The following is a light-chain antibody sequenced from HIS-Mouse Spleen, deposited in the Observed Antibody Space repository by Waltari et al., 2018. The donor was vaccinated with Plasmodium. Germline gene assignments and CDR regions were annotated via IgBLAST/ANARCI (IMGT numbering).Light chain of an antibody. V-gene: IGLV3-10*01. Sequence: SYELTQPPSVSVSPGQTARTTCPGDAFPKKYAYWYQQKSGPAPVLVIYEDSKRPSGIPERFSGSSSGTMATLTISGAQVEDEADYYCYSTDSSGNHRVFGGGTKLTVL. CDR3: YSTDSSGNHRV. CDR1: AFPKKY. CDR2: EDS. J-gene: IGLJ3*02.